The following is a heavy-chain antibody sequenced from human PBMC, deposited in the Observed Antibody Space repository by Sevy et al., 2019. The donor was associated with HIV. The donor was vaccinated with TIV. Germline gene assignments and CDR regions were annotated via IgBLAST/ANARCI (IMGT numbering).Heavy chain of an antibody. CDR2: ISYDGSNK. D-gene: IGHD2-2*01. CDR3: AKGDDLEDIVVVPAAFLDY. Sequence: GGSLRLSCAASGFTFSSYGMHWVRQAPGNGLEWVAVISYDGSNKYYADSVKGRFTISRDNSKNTLYLQMNSLRAEDTAVYYCAKGDDLEDIVVVPAAFLDYWGQGTLVTVSS. V-gene: IGHV3-30*18. J-gene: IGHJ4*02. CDR1: GFTFSSYG.